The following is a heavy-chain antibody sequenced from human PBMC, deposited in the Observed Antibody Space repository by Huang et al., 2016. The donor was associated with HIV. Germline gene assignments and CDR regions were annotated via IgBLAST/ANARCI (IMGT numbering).Heavy chain of an antibody. Sequence: EVQLVQSGAEVKKPGESLKISCKGSGFSFTNYWIGWVRQMPGKGLEWMGFIYPGDSDTTSSPSFRGQVTISADKSINTAYLQWNSLKASDSAMYYCARPLLGYSNGYYFDYWGQGTLVTVSS. J-gene: IGHJ4*02. CDR1: GFSFTNYW. D-gene: IGHD5-18*01. V-gene: IGHV5-51*03. CDR3: ARPLLGYSNGYYFDY. CDR2: IYPGDSDT.